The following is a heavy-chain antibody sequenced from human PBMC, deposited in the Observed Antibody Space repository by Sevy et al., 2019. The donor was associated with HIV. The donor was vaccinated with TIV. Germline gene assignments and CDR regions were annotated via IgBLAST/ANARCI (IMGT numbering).Heavy chain of an antibody. D-gene: IGHD3-9*01. J-gene: IGHJ3*01. CDR2: VDHTGNT. CDR1: GYSISSGYL. V-gene: IGHV4-38-2*02. CDR3: ANFGRLLIINGDAFDV. Sequence: SETLSLTCTVSGYSISSGYLWGWIRQPPGKGLEWIGSVDHTGNTYYNPSLKSGVTTSVDTSKNQFSLRLSSVTAADTAVYYCANFGRLLIINGDAFDVWGQGTMVTVSS.